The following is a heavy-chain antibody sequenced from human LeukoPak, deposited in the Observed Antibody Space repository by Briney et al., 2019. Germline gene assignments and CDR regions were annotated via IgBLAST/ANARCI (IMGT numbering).Heavy chain of an antibody. J-gene: IGHJ4*02. CDR1: GGSISSSSYY. V-gene: IGHV4-39*01. CDR2: IYYSGST. CDR3: ARRGAGFMIRGVIVY. D-gene: IGHD3-10*01. Sequence: SETLSLTCTVSGGSISSSSYYWGWIRQPPGKGLEWIGSIYYSGSTYYNPSLKSRVTISVDTSKNQFSLKLSSVTAADTAVYYCARRGAGFMIRGVIVYWGQGTLVTVSS.